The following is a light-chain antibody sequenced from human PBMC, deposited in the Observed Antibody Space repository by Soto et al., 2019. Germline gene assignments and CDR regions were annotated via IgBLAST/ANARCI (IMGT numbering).Light chain of an antibody. J-gene: IGLJ1*01. Sequence: QSVLTQPASVSGSPGQSISLSCTGTSSDVGGYDYVSWYQHHPGKAPKVIIYSVSNRPSGISGRFSGSKSGNTASLTISGLQAEDEADYYCSSFTSSRTLVFGGGTKVTVL. CDR1: SSDVGGYDY. CDR3: SSFTSSRTLV. CDR2: SVS. V-gene: IGLV2-14*03.